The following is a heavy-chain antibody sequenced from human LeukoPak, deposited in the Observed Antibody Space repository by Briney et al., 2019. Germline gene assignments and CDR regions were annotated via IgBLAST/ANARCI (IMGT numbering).Heavy chain of an antibody. CDR2: ITRSSTTI. D-gene: IGHD3-22*01. CDR3: AKVRGYYYDSSGLDY. V-gene: IGHV3-48*01. CDR1: GFNFSIYS. Sequence: GGSLRLSCAASGFNFSIYSMNWVRQAPGKGREGVSYITRSSTTIYYADSVKGRFTISRDNAKNSLYLQMNSLRAEDTAVYYCAKVRGYYYDSSGLDYWGQGTLVTVSS. J-gene: IGHJ4*02.